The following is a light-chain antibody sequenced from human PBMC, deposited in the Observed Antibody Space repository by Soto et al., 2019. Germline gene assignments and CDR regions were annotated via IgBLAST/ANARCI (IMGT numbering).Light chain of an antibody. V-gene: IGLV2-23*01. CDR1: SSDVGAYNL. CDR2: GDN. J-gene: IGLJ3*02. CDR3: YYKAGSTTLV. Sequence: QSALTQPASASGSPGQSVTISCTGTSSDVGAYNLVSWWQQHPGKAPKLMIYGDNKRPSGVSNRFSGSKSGNTASLTIYGHQHEDEADYYCYYKAGSTTLVFGGGTKLTVL.